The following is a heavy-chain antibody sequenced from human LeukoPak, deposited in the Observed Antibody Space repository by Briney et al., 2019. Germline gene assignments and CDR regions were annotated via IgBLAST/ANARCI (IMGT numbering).Heavy chain of an antibody. J-gene: IGHJ4*02. CDR1: GGSFSGYY. CDR3: ARDTPGYSYGPFDY. CDR2: IYYSGST. D-gene: IGHD5-18*01. Sequence: SETLSLTCAVYGGSFSGYYWSWIRQPPGKGLEWIGYIYYSGSTNYNPSLKSRVTISVDTSKNQFSLKLSSVTAADTAVYYCARDTPGYSYGPFDYWGQGTLVTVSS. V-gene: IGHV4-59*01.